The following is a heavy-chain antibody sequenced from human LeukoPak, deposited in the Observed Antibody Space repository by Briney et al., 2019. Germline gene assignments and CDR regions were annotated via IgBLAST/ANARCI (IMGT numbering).Heavy chain of an antibody. V-gene: IGHV4-59*01. CDR3: TGLTVTTAIDY. D-gene: IGHD4-17*01. J-gene: IGHJ4*02. CDR2: IYYTGST. CDR1: GGSITSYY. Sequence: SETLSLTCAVSGGSITSYYWSWIRQPPGKGLEWIAYIYYTGSTNYNPSLESRVTISVDTSKNQFSLRLSSVTAADTAVYYCTGLTVTTAIDYRGQGTLVTVSS.